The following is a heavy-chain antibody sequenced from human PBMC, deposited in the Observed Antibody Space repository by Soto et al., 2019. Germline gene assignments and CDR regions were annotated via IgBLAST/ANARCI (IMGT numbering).Heavy chain of an antibody. V-gene: IGHV1-46*01. Sequence: QVQLVQSGAEVKKPGASVKVSCKASGYTFTSYYMHWVRQAPGQGLEWMGIINPSGGSTSYAQKFQGRVTMTRDTSTSTVYMELSSLRSEDTAVYYCAREAAAVSLSGANWFDPWGQGTLVTVSS. CDR3: AREAAAVSLSGANWFDP. CDR2: INPSGGST. J-gene: IGHJ5*02. D-gene: IGHD6-13*01. CDR1: GYTFTSYY.